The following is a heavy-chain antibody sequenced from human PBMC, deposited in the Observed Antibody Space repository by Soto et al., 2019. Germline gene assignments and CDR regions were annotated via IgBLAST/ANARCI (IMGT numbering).Heavy chain of an antibody. Sequence: TLSLTCTVSGGSISSYYWSWIRQPPGKGLEWIGYIYYSGSTNYNPSLKSRVTISVDTSKNQFSLKLSSVTAADTAVYYCARDGCSGGSCYFNWFDPWGQGTLVTVSS. V-gene: IGHV4-59*01. CDR1: GGSISSYY. J-gene: IGHJ5*02. D-gene: IGHD2-15*01. CDR3: ARDGCSGGSCYFNWFDP. CDR2: IYYSGST.